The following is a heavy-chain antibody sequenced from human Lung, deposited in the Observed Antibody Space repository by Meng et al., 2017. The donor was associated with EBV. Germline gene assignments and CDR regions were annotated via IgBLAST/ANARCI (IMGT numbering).Heavy chain of an antibody. V-gene: IGHV4-34*01. CDR3: ARGGWSSSWGN. CDR1: GWSFSYYS. Sequence: VRRQQWGAGLLKPSETLSLTCAVCGWSFSYYSLTWTRQPPGKGLEWIGEINHSGSTKYNPSLKSRVTFSLDTSENLLSLKLSSVTAADTAVYYCARGGWSSSWGNWGQGTLVTVSS. CDR2: INHSGST. J-gene: IGHJ4*02. D-gene: IGHD6-13*01.